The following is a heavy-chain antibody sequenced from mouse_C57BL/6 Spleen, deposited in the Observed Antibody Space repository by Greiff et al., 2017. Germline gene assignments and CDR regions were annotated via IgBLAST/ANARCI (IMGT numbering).Heavy chain of an antibody. D-gene: IGHD1-1*01. CDR1: GYTFTSYW. Sequence: QVQLKQPGTELVKPGASVKLSCKASGYTFTSYWMHWVKQRPGQGLEWIGNINPSNGGTNYNEKFKSKATLTVDKSSSTAYMQLSSLTSEDSAVYYCARPNYGTPGAWFAYWGQGTLVTVSA. J-gene: IGHJ3*01. V-gene: IGHV1-53*01. CDR2: INPSNGGT. CDR3: ARPNYGTPGAWFAY.